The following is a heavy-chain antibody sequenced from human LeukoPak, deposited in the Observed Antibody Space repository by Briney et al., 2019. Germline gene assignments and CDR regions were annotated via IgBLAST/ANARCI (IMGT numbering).Heavy chain of an antibody. V-gene: IGHV4-30-4*08. CDR2: IYYSGST. Sequence: PSETLSLTCTVSGGSISSGDYYWSWIRQPPGKGLEWIGYIYYSGSTYYNPSLKSRVTISVDTSKNQFSLKLSSVTAADTAVYYCAREGGDYVAPRIDSWGQGTLVTVSS. D-gene: IGHD4-17*01. CDR3: AREGGDYVAPRIDS. J-gene: IGHJ4*02. CDR1: GGSISSGDYY.